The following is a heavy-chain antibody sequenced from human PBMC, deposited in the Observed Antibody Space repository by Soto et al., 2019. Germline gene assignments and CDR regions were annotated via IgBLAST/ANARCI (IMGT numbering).Heavy chain of an antibody. V-gene: IGHV3-23*01. CDR3: AKAGNIMLGRLVGPLEPDYFQH. Sequence: EVQLLESGGGLVQPGGSLRLSCAASGFTFSSYAMSWVRQAPGKGLEWVSAISGSGGSTYYADSVKGRFPISRDKAKKPLYLQVSSLRAEDTDVYYCAKAGNIMLGRLVGPLEPDYFQHLVQCTLVTVSS. CDR2: ISGSGGST. CDR1: GFTFSSYA. J-gene: IGHJ1*01. D-gene: IGHD3-16*01.